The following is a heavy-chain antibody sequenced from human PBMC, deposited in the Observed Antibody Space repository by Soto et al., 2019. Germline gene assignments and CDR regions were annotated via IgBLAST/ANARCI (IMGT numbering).Heavy chain of an antibody. CDR3: ARDRTVDYVDYYFDY. CDR1: DGSISTYY. J-gene: IGHJ4*02. V-gene: IGHV4-4*07. D-gene: IGHD3-10*02. CDR2: IYTNGST. Sequence: SETLSLTCTVSDGSISTYYWSWIRQPAGKGLEWVGRIYTNGSTSYSPSLKSRLTMSVDRSKTQLSLRLSSVTAADTAVYYCARDRTVDYVDYYFDYWGQGTLVTVSS.